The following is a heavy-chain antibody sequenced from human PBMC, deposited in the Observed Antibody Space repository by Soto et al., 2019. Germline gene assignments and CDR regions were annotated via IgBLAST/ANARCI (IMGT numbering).Heavy chain of an antibody. CDR1: GGSFSGYY. V-gene: IGHV4-34*01. J-gene: IGHJ6*02. Sequence: SETLSLTCAVYGGSFSGYYWSWIRQPPGKGLEWIGEINHSGSTNNNPSLKSRVTISVDTSKNQFSLKPNSVTAADTSVYYCARVGATGDYYNGMDVWGQGTTVTVAS. CDR3: ARVGATGDYYNGMDV. CDR2: INHSGST. D-gene: IGHD5-12*01.